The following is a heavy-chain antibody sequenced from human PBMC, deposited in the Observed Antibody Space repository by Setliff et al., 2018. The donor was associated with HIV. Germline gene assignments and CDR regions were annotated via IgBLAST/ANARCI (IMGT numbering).Heavy chain of an antibody. CDR2: SRNKANSYTT. Sequence: PGGSLRLSCAASGFTFSSYAMSWVRQAPGKGLEWVGRSRNKANSYTTEYAASVKGRFTISRDDSKNSLYLQMNSLKTEDTAVYYCARARYSSGYYVSFDYWGQGTLVTVPQ. V-gene: IGHV3-72*01. CDR1: GFTFSSYA. J-gene: IGHJ4*02. D-gene: IGHD6-19*01. CDR3: ARARYSSGYYVSFDY.